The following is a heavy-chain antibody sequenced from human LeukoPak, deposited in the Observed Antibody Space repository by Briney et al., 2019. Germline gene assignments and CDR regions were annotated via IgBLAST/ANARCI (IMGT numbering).Heavy chain of an antibody. Sequence: SSETLSLTCTVSGGSISSGSYYWSRIRQPAGKGLEWIGRIYTSGSTNYNPSLKSRVTVSVDTSKNQFSLKLSSVTAADTAVYYCARSPRMVLWFGELLGNFDYWGQGTLVTVSS. J-gene: IGHJ4*02. CDR3: ARSPRMVLWFGELLGNFDY. V-gene: IGHV4-61*02. CDR1: GGSISSGSYY. CDR2: IYTSGST. D-gene: IGHD3-10*01.